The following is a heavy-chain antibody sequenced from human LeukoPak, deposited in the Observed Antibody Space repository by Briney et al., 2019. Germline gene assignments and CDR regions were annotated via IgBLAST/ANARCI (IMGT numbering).Heavy chain of an antibody. V-gene: IGHV3-30*02. CDR3: AKDERNWNYNLASQTYD. CDR1: GFTFSSYG. J-gene: IGHJ4*02. D-gene: IGHD1-7*01. CDR2: IRYDGSNK. Sequence: PGGSLRLSCAASGFTFSSYGMHWVRQAPGKGLEWVAFIRYDGSNKYYADSVKGRFTVSRDNSKNTLYLQMSSLRAEDTAVSYCAKDERNWNYNLASQTYDWGQGTLVTVSS.